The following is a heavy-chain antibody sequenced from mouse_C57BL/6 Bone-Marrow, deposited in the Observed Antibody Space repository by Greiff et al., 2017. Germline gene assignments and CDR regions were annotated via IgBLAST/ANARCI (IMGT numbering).Heavy chain of an antibody. CDR3: TYNSNPY. J-gene: IGHJ3*01. CDR1: GYAFSSSW. Sequence: QVQLQQSGPELVKPGASVKISCKASGYAFSSSWMNWVKQRPGKGLEWIGRIDPEDGDTEYAPKFQGKATMTADTSSNTAYLQLSSLTSADTAVYYCTYNSNPYWGQGTLVTVSA. D-gene: IGHD2-5*01. V-gene: IGHV1-82*01. CDR2: IDPEDGDT.